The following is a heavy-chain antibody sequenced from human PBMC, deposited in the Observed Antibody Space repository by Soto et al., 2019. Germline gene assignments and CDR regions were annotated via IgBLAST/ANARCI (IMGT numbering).Heavy chain of an antibody. Sequence: QVQLVQSGAEVKKPGASVKVSCKASGYSFTSYGISWVRQAPGQGLEWMGWISAYNGNTKNAQKLQGRVTMTTDTSSSAADMELRSLRSDDTAGYYCARGGYCSGGSCYSTDYYYGMDVWGQGTTVTVSS. CDR2: ISAYNGNT. CDR3: ARGGYCSGGSCYSTDYYYGMDV. J-gene: IGHJ6*02. V-gene: IGHV1-18*01. CDR1: GYSFTSYG. D-gene: IGHD2-15*01.